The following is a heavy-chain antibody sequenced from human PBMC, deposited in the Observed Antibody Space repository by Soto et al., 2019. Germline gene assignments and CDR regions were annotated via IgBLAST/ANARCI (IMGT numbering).Heavy chain of an antibody. CDR3: ARGSWLSNFDY. J-gene: IGHJ4*02. V-gene: IGHV4-31*03. CDR1: GGSISSGGYY. Sequence: PSETLSLTCTVSGGSISSGGYYWSWIRQHPGKGLEWIGYIYYSGSTYYNPSLKSRVTISVDTSKNQFSLKLSSVTAADTAVYYCARGSWLSNFDYWGQGTLVTVSS. CDR2: IYYSGST. D-gene: IGHD3-22*01.